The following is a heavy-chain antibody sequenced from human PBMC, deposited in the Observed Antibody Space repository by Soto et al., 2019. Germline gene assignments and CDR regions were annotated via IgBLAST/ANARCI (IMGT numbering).Heavy chain of an antibody. Sequence: GGSLRLSCAASGFTFSNAWMSWVRQAPGKGLEWVGRIKSKTDGGTTDYAAPVKGRFTISRDDSKNTLYLQMNSLKTEDTAVYYCTTESGYDYDPFDYWGQGTLVTVSS. CDR2: IKSKTDGGTT. CDR1: GFTFSNAW. D-gene: IGHD5-12*01. CDR3: TTESGYDYDPFDY. J-gene: IGHJ4*02. V-gene: IGHV3-15*01.